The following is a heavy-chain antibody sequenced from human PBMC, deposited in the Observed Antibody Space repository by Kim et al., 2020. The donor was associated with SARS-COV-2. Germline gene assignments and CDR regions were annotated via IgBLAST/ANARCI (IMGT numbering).Heavy chain of an antibody. V-gene: IGHV4-39*01. D-gene: IGHD1-7*01. CDR3: ARQLELYYFFYYGLDV. J-gene: IGHJ6*02. CDR2: IYYSGKS. Sequence: SETLSLTCTVSGDSLNSNGYYWGWIRQPPGKGLEWIGSIYYSGKSYYNPSLSSRVTMTIHTSKSQFSLNLSSVTAADTAIYSCARQLELYYFFYYGLDVWGRGTTVTVSS. CDR1: GDSLNSNGYY.